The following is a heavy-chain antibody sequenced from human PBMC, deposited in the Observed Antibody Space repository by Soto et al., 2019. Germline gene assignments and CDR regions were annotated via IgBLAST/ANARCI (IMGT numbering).Heavy chain of an antibody. CDR3: VKGEVMIFGVVTFDR. D-gene: IGHD3-3*01. CDR2: ITSYGGTT. V-gene: IGHV3-64D*06. Sequence: GGSLRLSCSASGFTFSNSAMYWVRQAPGKGLEYVATITSYGGTTYYADSVKGRFTVSRDNSKNILYLQMSSLRPEDTAVYYCVKGEVMIFGVVTFDRWGQGTLVTVSS. J-gene: IGHJ5*02. CDR1: GFTFSNSA.